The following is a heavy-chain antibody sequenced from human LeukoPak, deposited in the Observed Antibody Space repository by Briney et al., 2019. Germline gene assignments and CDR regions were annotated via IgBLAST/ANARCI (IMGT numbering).Heavy chain of an antibody. Sequence: PSETLSLTCTVSGGSISSYYWSWIRQPPGKGLEWIGYVYYSGSTNYNPSLKSRVTISVDTSKNQFSLKLSSVTAADTAVYYCARVLGSSIWRMPYYSDYWGQGTLVTVSS. V-gene: IGHV4-59*01. CDR3: ARVLGSSIWRMPYYSDY. CDR1: GGSISSYY. CDR2: VYYSGST. D-gene: IGHD6-13*01. J-gene: IGHJ4*02.